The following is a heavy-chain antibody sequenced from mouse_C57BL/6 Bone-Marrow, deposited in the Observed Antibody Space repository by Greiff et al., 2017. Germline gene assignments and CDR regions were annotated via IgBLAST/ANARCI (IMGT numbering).Heavy chain of an antibody. V-gene: IGHV14-4*01. Sequence: VQLQQSGAELVRPGASVKLSCTASGFNIKDDYMHWVKQRPEQGLEWIGWIDPENGDTEYASKFQGKATITADTSSNTAYLQLSSLTSEDTAVDYCTTDYYGSGGYWGQGTTLTVSS. CDR3: TTDYYGSGGY. J-gene: IGHJ2*01. CDR2: IDPENGDT. D-gene: IGHD1-1*01. CDR1: GFNIKDDY.